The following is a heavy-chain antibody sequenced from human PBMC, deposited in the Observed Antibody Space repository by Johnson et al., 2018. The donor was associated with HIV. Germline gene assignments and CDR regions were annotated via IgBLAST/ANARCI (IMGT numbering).Heavy chain of an antibody. V-gene: IGHV3-20*04. CDR1: GFTFDDYD. CDR2: LNWNGGST. Sequence: VQLVESGGGVVRPGGSLRLSCAASGFTFDDYDMSWVRQAPGKGLEWVSGLNWNGGSTVYADSVKGRFTISRDNAKNSLYLQMNSLGAEDTALYYCARDYYDSSGYDSPGGEAFEIWGQGTMVTVSS. CDR3: ARDYYDSSGYDSPGGEAFEI. J-gene: IGHJ3*02. D-gene: IGHD3-22*01.